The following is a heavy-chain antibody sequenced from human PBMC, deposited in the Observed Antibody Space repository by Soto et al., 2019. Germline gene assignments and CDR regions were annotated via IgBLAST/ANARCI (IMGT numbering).Heavy chain of an antibody. D-gene: IGHD2-15*01. CDR1: GGSVSSGSYY. CDR3: AREIMVARSGDRTRDAFDI. CDR2: IYYSGST. V-gene: IGHV4-61*01. Sequence: QVQLQESGPGLVKPSETLSLTCTVSGGSVSSGSYYWSWIRQPPGKGLEWIGYIYYSGSTNYNPSLKSRVTLSVDTSKNQFSLKLSSVTAADPAVYYCAREIMVARSGDRTRDAFDIWGQGTMVTVSS. J-gene: IGHJ3*02.